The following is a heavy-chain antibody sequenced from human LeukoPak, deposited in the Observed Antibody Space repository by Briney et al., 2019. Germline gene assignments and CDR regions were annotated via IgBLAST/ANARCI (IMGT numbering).Heavy chain of an antibody. V-gene: IGHV3-30*18. CDR1: GFTFSSYG. Sequence: GGSLRLSCAASGFTFSSYGMHWVRQAPGKGLEWVAVISYDGSNKYYADSVKGRFTISSDNSKNTLYLQMNSLRAEDTAVYYCAKVAMVRGVLDYWGQGTLVTVSS. CDR3: AKVAMVRGVLDY. D-gene: IGHD3-10*01. J-gene: IGHJ4*02. CDR2: ISYDGSNK.